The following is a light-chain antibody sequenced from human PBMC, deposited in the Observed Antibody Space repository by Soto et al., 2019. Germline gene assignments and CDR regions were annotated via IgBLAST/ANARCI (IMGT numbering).Light chain of an antibody. V-gene: IGLV1-40*01. Sequence: QAVVTQPPSVYGAPGQRVTISCTGSSSSIGAGYHVHWYQQLPGAAPKLLISVNNNRPSGVPDRFSGSRSGTSASLAIAGLQAEDEADYYCQSYDDSLSTYVFGTGTQLTV. J-gene: IGLJ1*01. CDR1: SSSIGAGYH. CDR3: QSYDDSLSTYV. CDR2: VNN.